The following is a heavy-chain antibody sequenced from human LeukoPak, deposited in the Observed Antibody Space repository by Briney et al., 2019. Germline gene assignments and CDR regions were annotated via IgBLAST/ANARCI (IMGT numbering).Heavy chain of an antibody. CDR1: GFTVSSNY. D-gene: IGHD3-10*01. J-gene: IGHJ4*01. CDR3: AREAITMVREEPFDY. V-gene: IGHV4-39*07. CDR2: IFYGGST. Sequence: GSLRLSCAASGFTVSSNYMSWVRQAPGKGLEWIASIFYGGSTHYNPSLKSRVTILVDTSKNQFSLNMTSVTAADTAVYYCAREAITMVREEPFDYWGHGSLVTVSS.